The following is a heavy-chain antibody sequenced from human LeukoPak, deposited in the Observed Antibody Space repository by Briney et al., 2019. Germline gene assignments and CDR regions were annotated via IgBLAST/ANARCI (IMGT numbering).Heavy chain of an antibody. CDR2: IWYDGSNK. D-gene: IGHD2-2*01. CDR3: AKEGGYCGSSSCQNTNFDY. Sequence: GGSLRLSCAASGFTFSRYGMHWVRQAPGKGLEWVAVIWYDGSNKYYADSVKGLFTISRDNSKNTLYLQRNSMRAEDTAVYYCAKEGGYCGSSSCQNTNFDYWGQGTLVTVSS. J-gene: IGHJ4*02. V-gene: IGHV3-33*06. CDR1: GFTFSRYG.